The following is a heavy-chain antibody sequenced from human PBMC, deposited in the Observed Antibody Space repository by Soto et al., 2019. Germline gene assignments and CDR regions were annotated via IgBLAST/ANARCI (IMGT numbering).Heavy chain of an antibody. V-gene: IGHV4-4*02. CDR2: IYHNGST. J-gene: IGHJ6*02. D-gene: IGHD2-2*01. CDR3: ARGDIVLVPAAMRYYYYGMDV. Sequence: SETLSLTCAVSGGSISSSNWWSWVRQPPGKGLEWIGEIYHNGSTNYNPSLKSRVTISVDKSKNQFSLKLSSVTAADTAVYYCARGDIVLVPAAMRYYYYGMDVWGQGTTVTVS. CDR1: GGSISSSNW.